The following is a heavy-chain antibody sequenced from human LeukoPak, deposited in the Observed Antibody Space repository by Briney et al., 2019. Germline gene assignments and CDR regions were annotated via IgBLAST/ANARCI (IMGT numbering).Heavy chain of an antibody. CDR1: GFTFSSYG. J-gene: IGHJ5*02. V-gene: IGHV3-30*03. CDR3: ARQVAYCGGDCYFYFDP. Sequence: GRSLRLSCAASGFTFSSYGMHWVRQAPGKGLEWVAVISYDGSNKYYVDSVKGRFTISRDNSKNTLYLQMNSLRAKDTAVYYCARQVAYCGGDCYFYFDPWGQGTLVTVSS. D-gene: IGHD2-21*02. CDR2: ISYDGSNK.